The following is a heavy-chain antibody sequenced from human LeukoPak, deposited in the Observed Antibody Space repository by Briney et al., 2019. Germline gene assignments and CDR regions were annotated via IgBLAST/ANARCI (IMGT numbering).Heavy chain of an antibody. CDR1: GFTFSSYA. D-gene: IGHD6-6*01. CDR2: ISGSGGST. Sequence: GGSLRLSCAASGFTFSSYAMSWVRQAPGKGLEWVSAISGSGGSTYYADSVKGRFTISRDNSKNTLYLQMNSLRAEDTAVYYCAKALRIAARARDWFDPWSQGTLVTVSS. CDR3: AKALRIAARARDWFDP. J-gene: IGHJ5*02. V-gene: IGHV3-23*01.